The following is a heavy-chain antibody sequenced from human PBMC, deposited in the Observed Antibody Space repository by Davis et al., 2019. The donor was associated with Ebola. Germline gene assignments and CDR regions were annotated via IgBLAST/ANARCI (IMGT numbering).Heavy chain of an antibody. CDR2: ISGSGGST. J-gene: IGHJ4*02. CDR1: GGSISSSSYY. CDR3: ARARNYRLTFDY. D-gene: IGHD4-11*01. Sequence: ETLSLTCTVSGGSISSSSYYWGWIRQPPGKGLEWVSAISGSGGSTYYADSVKGRFTISRDNSKNTLYLQMNSLRAEDTAVYYCARARNYRLTFDYWGQGTLVTVSS. V-gene: IGHV3-23*01.